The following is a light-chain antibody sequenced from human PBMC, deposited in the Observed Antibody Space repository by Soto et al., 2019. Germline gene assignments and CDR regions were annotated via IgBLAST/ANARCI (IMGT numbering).Light chain of an antibody. Sequence: EIVMTQSPTTLSVSPGERATLSCRASQSVSSDLAWYQQKPGQAPRLLIYGASTRATGIPARFSGSGSGTEFTLTISRLQSEDFEVYYCQQYNFWPPWTFGQGTKVEAK. CDR2: GAS. J-gene: IGKJ1*01. CDR3: QQYNFWPPWT. CDR1: QSVSSD. V-gene: IGKV3-15*01.